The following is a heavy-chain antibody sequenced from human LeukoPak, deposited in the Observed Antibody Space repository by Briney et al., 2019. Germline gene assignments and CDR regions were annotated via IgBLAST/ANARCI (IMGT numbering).Heavy chain of an antibody. V-gene: IGHV3-21*06. J-gene: IGHJ4*02. CDR3: LRGDRRDY. CDR1: GFTFNTYS. CDR2: IDSSGGYM. Sequence: GGSLRLSCEASGFTFNTYSMNWARQAPGKGLEWVSSIDSSGGYMFYADSVKGRFIISRDNAKDSLYPQMNSLRVEDTAVYYCLRGDRRDYWGQGTLVTVSS.